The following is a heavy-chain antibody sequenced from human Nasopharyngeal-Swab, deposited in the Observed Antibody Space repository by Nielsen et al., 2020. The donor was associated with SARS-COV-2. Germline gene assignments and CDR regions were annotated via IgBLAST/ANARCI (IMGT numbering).Heavy chain of an antibody. Sequence: ASVKVSCKASGYTFTGYYMHWVRQAPGQGLEWMGWINPNSGGPNYAQKFQGWVTMTRDTFISTAYMELSRLRSDDTAVYYCARDLVYSYYYYGMDVWGQGTTVTVSS. CDR3: ARDLVYSYYYYGMDV. V-gene: IGHV1-2*04. D-gene: IGHD2-15*01. CDR2: INPNSGGP. J-gene: IGHJ6*02. CDR1: GYTFTGYY.